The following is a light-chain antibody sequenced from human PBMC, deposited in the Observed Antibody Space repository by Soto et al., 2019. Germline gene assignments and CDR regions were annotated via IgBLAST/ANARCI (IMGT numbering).Light chain of an antibody. Sequence: QSALTQPASVSGSPGQSITISCTGTSSDVGTYNLVSWHQHHPGKAPKLIIYEGSKRPSGVPDRFSGSKSGNTASLTISGLLAEDEADYYCCSYAGTYSSFVFGSGTKLTVL. CDR1: SSDVGTYNL. CDR2: EGS. V-gene: IGLV2-23*01. J-gene: IGLJ1*01. CDR3: CSYAGTYSSFV.